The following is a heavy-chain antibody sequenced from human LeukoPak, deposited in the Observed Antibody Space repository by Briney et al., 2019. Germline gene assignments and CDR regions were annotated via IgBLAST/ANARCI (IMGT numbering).Heavy chain of an antibody. CDR3: ARANRGYYYYYGMDV. D-gene: IGHD3-10*01. Sequence: SETLSLTCTVSGGSISSSSYYWGWIRQPPGKGLEWIGSIYYSGSTNYNPSLKSRVTISVDTSKNQFSLKLSSVTAADTAVYYCARANRGYYYYYGMDVWGQGTTVTVSS. CDR1: GGSISSSSYY. CDR2: IYYSGST. V-gene: IGHV4-39*07. J-gene: IGHJ6*02.